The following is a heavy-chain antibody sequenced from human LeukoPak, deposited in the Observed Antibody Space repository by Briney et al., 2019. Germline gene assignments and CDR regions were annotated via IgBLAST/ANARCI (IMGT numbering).Heavy chain of an antibody. J-gene: IGHJ4*02. V-gene: IGHV3-11*01. CDR2: ISSSGSTI. D-gene: IGHD3-10*01. Sequence: SLSLTCAVSGYTLSDYYMSWIRQAPGKGLEWVSYISSSGSTIYYPDSVKGRFTISRDNAKNSLYLQMNSLRGEETAVYYCARARATMVRGVYFDYWGQGTLVTVSS. CDR3: ARARATMVRGVYFDY. CDR1: GYTLSDYY.